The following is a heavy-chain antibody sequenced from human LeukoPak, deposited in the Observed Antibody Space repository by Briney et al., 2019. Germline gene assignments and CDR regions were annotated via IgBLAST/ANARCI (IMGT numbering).Heavy chain of an antibody. Sequence: ASVKLSCKASGYTFTDYYMHWVRQAPGQGLEWMGWINPSSGGTNYAQKFQGRVTMTRDTSISTAYMELSRLRSDDTAVYYCARDRDILTGYFFSQYYFDYWGQGTLVTVSS. CDR3: ARDRDILTGYFFSQYYFDY. V-gene: IGHV1-2*02. CDR1: GYTFTDYY. CDR2: INPSSGGT. D-gene: IGHD3-9*01. J-gene: IGHJ4*02.